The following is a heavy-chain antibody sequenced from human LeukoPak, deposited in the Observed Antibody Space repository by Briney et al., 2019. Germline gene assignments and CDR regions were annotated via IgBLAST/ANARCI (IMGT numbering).Heavy chain of an antibody. Sequence: ASVKVSCKASGYTFSSYGISWVRQAPGQGLEWMGWISPYNGNIKYAEGLQGRVTMTTDTSTSTAYMELRSLGSDDTAVYYCARGRQIWELWFDPWGQGTLVTVSS. CDR1: GYTFSSYG. D-gene: IGHD5-18*01. CDR2: ISPYNGNI. J-gene: IGHJ5*02. CDR3: ARGRQIWELWFDP. V-gene: IGHV1-18*01.